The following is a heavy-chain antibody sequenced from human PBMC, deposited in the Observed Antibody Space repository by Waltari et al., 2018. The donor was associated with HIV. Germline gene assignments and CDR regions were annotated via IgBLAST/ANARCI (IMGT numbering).Heavy chain of an antibody. CDR2: INLSGGST. V-gene: IGHV1-46*01. CDR3: ARNVDIVPGGY. CDR1: GYTFTSYY. J-gene: IGHJ4*02. Sequence: QVQLVQSGAEVKKPGASVKVSCKASGYTFTSYYMHWVRQAPGQGLEWMGIINLSGGSTSYAQKFQGRVTMSRDTSTSTVYMELSSLRSEDTAVYYCARNVDIVPGGYWGQGTLVTVSS. D-gene: IGHD5-12*01.